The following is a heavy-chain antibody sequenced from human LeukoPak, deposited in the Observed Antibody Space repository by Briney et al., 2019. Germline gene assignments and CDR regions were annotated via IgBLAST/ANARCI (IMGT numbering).Heavy chain of an antibody. CDR1: GFSISSGYY. J-gene: IGHJ4*02. Sequence: SETLSLTCTVSGFSISSGYYWGLIRQPPGKGLEWIANIQQSGSTQSTPPLKSRVTISLDTSKNQFSLKLSSVTAADTAVYFCVRDLFGYGPSFDHWGQGTLVSVPS. D-gene: IGHD5-18*01. CDR2: IQQSGST. CDR3: VRDLFGYGPSFDH. V-gene: IGHV4-38-2*02.